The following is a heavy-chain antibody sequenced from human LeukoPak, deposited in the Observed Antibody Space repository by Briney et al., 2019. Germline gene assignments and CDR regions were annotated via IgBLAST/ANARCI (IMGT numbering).Heavy chain of an antibody. V-gene: IGHV3-33*01. J-gene: IGHJ3*02. CDR1: GFTFSSYG. CDR2: IWYDGSNK. D-gene: IGHD3-16*02. Sequence: GRSLRLSCAASGFTFSSYGMHWVRQAPGKGLEWVAVIWYDGSNKYYADYVKVRFTISRDNSKNTLYLKMNSLRGEDTAVYYCARDFLPFGGVIGLEAFDIWGQGTMVTVSS. CDR3: ARDFLPFGGVIGLEAFDI.